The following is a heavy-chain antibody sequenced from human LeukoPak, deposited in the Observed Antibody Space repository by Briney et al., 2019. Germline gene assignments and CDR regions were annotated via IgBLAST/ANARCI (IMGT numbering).Heavy chain of an antibody. D-gene: IGHD3-10*02. V-gene: IGHV3-9*01. J-gene: IGHJ6*04. CDR3: AEFGITMIGGV. CDR2: INWNSDSI. CDR1: GFTFDDYA. Sequence: GGSLRLSCAVSGFTFDDYAMHWVRQVPGKGLEWVSGINWNSDSIGYADSVKGRFTISRDNAKNSLYLQMNSLRAEDTAVYYCAEFGITMIGGVWGKGTTVTISS.